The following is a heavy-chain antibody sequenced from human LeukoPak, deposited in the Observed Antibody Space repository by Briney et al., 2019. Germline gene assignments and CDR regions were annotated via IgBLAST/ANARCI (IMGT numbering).Heavy chain of an antibody. CDR2: INPNSGGT. J-gene: IGHJ5*02. CDR3: ARGSAAGTWSNWFDT. D-gene: IGHD6-13*01. V-gene: IGHV1-2*02. CDR1: GYTFTGYY. Sequence: ASVKVSCKASGYTFTGYYMHWVRQAPGQGLEWMGWINPNSGGTNYAQKFQGRITMTRDTSISTAYMELSRLRSDDTAVYYCARGSAAGTWSNWFDTWGQGTLVTVSS.